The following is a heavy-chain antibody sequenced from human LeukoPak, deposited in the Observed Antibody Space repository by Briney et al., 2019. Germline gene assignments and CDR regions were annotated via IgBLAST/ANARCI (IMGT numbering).Heavy chain of an antibody. CDR1: GFAFHNYW. CDR2: IKVDGREE. CDR3: ARNTAAIVLRYFYFYMDV. V-gene: IGHV3-7*01. Sequence: GGSLRLSCAASGFAFHNYWMSWVRQAPGKGLEWVANIKVDGREEYYVDSVKGRFTISRDNAKSSLYLQMNSLRAEDTAVYYCARNTAAIVLRYFYFYMDVWGKGTTVTVSS. D-gene: IGHD2-2*02. J-gene: IGHJ6*03.